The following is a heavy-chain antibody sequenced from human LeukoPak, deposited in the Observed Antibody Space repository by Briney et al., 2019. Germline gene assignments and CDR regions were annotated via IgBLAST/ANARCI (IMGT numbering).Heavy chain of an antibody. CDR2: IKQDGSEK. CDR3: AKDRRKYCSGGSCYQTG. CDR1: GFTFSSYW. J-gene: IGHJ4*02. Sequence: GGSLRLSCAASGFTFSSYWMSWVRQAPGKGLEWVANIKQDGSEKYYVDSVKGRFTISRDNAKNSLYLQMNSLRAEDTAVYYCAKDRRKYCSGGSCYQTGWGQGTLVTVSS. V-gene: IGHV3-7*01. D-gene: IGHD2-15*01.